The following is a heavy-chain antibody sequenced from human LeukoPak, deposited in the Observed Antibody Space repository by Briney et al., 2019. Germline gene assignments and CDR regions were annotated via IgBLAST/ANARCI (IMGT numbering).Heavy chain of an antibody. Sequence: PSETLSLTCTVSGVSISTYYWTWIRQPPGKGLEWIGYIYYSGSTNYNPSLKSRVTISVDTSKNQFSLKLSSVTAADTAVYYCARGLIPTSYDYWGQGTLVTVSS. V-gene: IGHV4-59*01. CDR1: GVSISTYY. D-gene: IGHD2-21*01. CDR3: ARGLIPTSYDY. CDR2: IYYSGST. J-gene: IGHJ4*02.